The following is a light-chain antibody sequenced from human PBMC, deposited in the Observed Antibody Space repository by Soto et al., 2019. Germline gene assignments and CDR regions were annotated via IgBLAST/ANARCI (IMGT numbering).Light chain of an antibody. V-gene: IGKV3-20*01. CDR1: QSVSSGY. CDR2: GAS. CDR3: QQYGSSPL. J-gene: IGKJ2*01. Sequence: EIVLTQSPGTLSLSPGERATLSCRASQSVSSGYLAWYQQKPGQAPRLLIYGASSRATGISDRFSGSGSGTDFTLTISRLEPEDFAVYYCQQYGSSPLFGQGTKLEIK.